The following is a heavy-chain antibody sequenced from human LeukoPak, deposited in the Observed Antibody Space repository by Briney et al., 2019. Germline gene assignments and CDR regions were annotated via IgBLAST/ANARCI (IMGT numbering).Heavy chain of an antibody. CDR2: IYYSGST. Sequence: SETLSLTCTVSGGSISSGDYYWSWIRQPPGKGLEWIGYIYYSGSTYYNPSLKSRVTISVDTSKNQFSLKLSSVTAADTAVYYCARVDYDSSGLFDYWGQGTLVTVSS. CDR1: GGSISSGDYY. D-gene: IGHD3-22*01. CDR3: ARVDYDSSGLFDY. V-gene: IGHV4-30-4*08. J-gene: IGHJ4*02.